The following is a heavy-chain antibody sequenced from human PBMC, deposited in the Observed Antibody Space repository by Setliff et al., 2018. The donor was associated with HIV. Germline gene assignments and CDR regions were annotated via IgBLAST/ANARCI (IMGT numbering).Heavy chain of an antibody. J-gene: IGHJ3*02. CDR2: ISDTGDYI. D-gene: IGHD6-19*01. CDR1: AFPFNKYA. CDR3: AIVLYISCWYGPVVKALDM. V-gene: IGHV3-23*01. Sequence: GSLRLSCTASAFPFNKYAMDWVRQAPGKGLECVSAISDTGDYIYYADSLKGRFTISRDNAKNSLYLQMNILRVEDTAMYYSAIVLYISCWYGPVVKALDMWRQGTMVTFSS.